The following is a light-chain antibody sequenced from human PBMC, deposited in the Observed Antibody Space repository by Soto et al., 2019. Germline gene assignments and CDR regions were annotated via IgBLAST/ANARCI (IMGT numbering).Light chain of an antibody. CDR1: QSVSSSY. Sequence: EIVLTQSPGTLSLSPGERATLSRRASQSVSSSYLAWYQQKPGQAPRLLIYGASSRATGIPDRFSGSGSGTDLTITISRLEPEDFAVYYCQQYGSSSMYTFGQGTKLEIK. CDR3: QQYGSSSMYT. J-gene: IGKJ2*01. V-gene: IGKV3-20*01. CDR2: GAS.